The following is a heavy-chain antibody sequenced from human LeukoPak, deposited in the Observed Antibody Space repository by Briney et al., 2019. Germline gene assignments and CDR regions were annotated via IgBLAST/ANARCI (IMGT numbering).Heavy chain of an antibody. J-gene: IGHJ4*02. Sequence: GGSLRLSCAASGSTFSSYAMSWVRQAPGKGLEWVSTISSSGGSTYYADSVKGRFTISRDNSKNTLYLQINSLRAEDTAVYYCAKRADGYDSSGYPVDYWGQGTLVTVSS. CDR2: ISSSGGST. CDR3: AKRADGYDSSGYPVDY. D-gene: IGHD3-22*01. V-gene: IGHV3-23*01. CDR1: GSTFSSYA.